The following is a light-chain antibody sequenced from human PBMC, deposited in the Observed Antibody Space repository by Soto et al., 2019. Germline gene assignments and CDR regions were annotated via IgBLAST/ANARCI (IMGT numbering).Light chain of an antibody. CDR1: QGINSY. CDR2: EAS. Sequence: IEWTQAQYCMSVALLDRVIIXGQASQGINSYLAWYQQKPGKVPQLLIYEASILQSGVPSRFSGSGSGTDFTLTISSLQAQDFATYYSPQTRSYPSTSGGGTQVDIK. V-gene: IGKV1-9*01. CDR3: PQTRSYPST. J-gene: IGKJ4*01.